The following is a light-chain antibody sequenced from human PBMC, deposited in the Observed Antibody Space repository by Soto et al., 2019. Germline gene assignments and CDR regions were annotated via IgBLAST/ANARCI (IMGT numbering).Light chain of an antibody. CDR2: RAS. CDR3: QQYNNYPRT. CDR1: QTVDTW. J-gene: IGKJ1*01. Sequence: DIPMTQFPSTLPASVGDTVTITCRASQTVDTWLAWNQQTPGKAPSLLIYRASSLESGVQSRFSGSGSGTEFTLTIRSLQPDDFASYYCQQYNNYPRTFGQGTKVEVK. V-gene: IGKV1-5*03.